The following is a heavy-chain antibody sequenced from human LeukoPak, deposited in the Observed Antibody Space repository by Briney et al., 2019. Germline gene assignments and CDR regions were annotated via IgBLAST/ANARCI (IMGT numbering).Heavy chain of an antibody. D-gene: IGHD6-13*01. CDR3: ARLTSSWSFDY. Sequence: GESLKISCKGSGYSSTNYWLGLVRQIPGKGLEWMGIISPDGSDTRYSPSFQGQVTISADKSITTAYLQWSSLKASDTAMYYCARLTSSWSFDYWGQGTLVTVSS. V-gene: IGHV5-51*01. CDR1: GYSSTNYW. J-gene: IGHJ4*02. CDR2: ISPDGSDT.